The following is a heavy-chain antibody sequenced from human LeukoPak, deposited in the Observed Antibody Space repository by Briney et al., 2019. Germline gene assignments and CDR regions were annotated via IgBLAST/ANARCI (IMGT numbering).Heavy chain of an antibody. J-gene: IGHJ4*02. D-gene: IGHD3-22*01. CDR3: VRDGSYYDSSGYYYLY. Sequence: VASVKVSCKASGGTFSRHAISWVRQAPGQGLEWMGGITPMFGTANYAQKFQGRVTITADESTSTAYMELSSLRSEDTAVYYCVRDGSYYDSSGYYYLYWGQGTLVTVSS. CDR1: GGTFSRHA. V-gene: IGHV1-69*01. CDR2: ITPMFGTA.